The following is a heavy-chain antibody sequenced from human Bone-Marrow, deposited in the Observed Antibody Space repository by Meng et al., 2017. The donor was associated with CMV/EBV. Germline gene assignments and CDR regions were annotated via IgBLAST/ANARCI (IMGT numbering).Heavy chain of an antibody. Sequence: GESLKISCAASGFTFSDYYMSWIRQAPGKGLEWVSYISSSGSTIYYADSVKGRFTISRDNAKNSLYLQMNSLRAEDTAVYYCARGIVGAHDAFDIWGQGTMATVSS. V-gene: IGHV3-11*04. CDR2: ISSSGSTI. CDR3: ARGIVGAHDAFDI. CDR1: GFTFSDYY. D-gene: IGHD1-26*01. J-gene: IGHJ3*02.